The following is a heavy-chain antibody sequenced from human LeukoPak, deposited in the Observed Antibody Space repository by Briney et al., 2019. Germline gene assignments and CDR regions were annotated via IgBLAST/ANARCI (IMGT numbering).Heavy chain of an antibody. V-gene: IGHV3-21*01. D-gene: IGHD6-19*01. Sequence: GGSLRHSCAGSGFTFSSYSKNWVRQAPGKGLEWVSSISSSSSYIYYADSVKGRFTISRDNAKNSLYLQMNSLRAEDTAVYYCARDLVALAVAGTRWFDLWGQGPLVSVSS. CDR1: GFTFSSYS. J-gene: IGHJ5*02. CDR2: ISSSSSYI. CDR3: ARDLVALAVAGTRWFDL.